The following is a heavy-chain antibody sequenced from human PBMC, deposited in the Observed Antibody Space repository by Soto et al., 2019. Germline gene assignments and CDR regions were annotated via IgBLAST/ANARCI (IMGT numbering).Heavy chain of an antibody. D-gene: IGHD2-21*02. CDR3: VHSRCGGDCLQSYSSHYYYGMDI. CDR1: GFSLSTTGMC. V-gene: IGHV2-70*12. Sequence: SGPTLVNPTQTLTLTCSFSGFSLSTTGMCVSWIRQPPGKALEWLALIDWDDDKYYSTSLKTRLTISKDTSKNQVILTMTNMDPVDTATYYCVHSRCGGDCLQSYSSHYYYGMDIWGQGTTVTVSS. J-gene: IGHJ6*02. CDR2: IDWDDDK.